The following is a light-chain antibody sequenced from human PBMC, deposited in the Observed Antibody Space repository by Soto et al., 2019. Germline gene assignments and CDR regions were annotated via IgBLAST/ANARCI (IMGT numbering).Light chain of an antibody. J-gene: IGLJ2*01. Sequence: AVVTQEPSLTVSPGGTVTLTCGSSTGAVTSGHYPYWFQQKPGQAPRTLIYDTNNKHSWTPARFSGSLLGGKAALTLSGAQPDDEADYYCLLVYSGVVVFGGGTKVTVL. CDR2: DTN. V-gene: IGLV7-46*01. CDR3: LLVYSGVVV. CDR1: TGAVTSGHY.